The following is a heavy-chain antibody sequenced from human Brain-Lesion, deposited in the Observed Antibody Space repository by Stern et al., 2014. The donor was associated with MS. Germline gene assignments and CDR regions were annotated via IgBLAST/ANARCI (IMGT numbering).Heavy chain of an antibody. J-gene: IGHJ5*02. CDR3: AGEEDIRYCSGGSCTGNWFDP. D-gene: IGHD2-15*01. CDR1: GGSVSSTSYA. V-gene: IGHV4-39*01. CDR2: LYYSGNT. Sequence: QVQLVESGPGLVKPSETLSLTCTVAGGSVSSTSYAWAWIRQPPGKGLEWIGTLYYSGNTYYSPSLKSRLTISLDTSKNPFSLQLRSVAAADTAVYYCAGEEDIRYCSGGSCTGNWFDPWGQGTLVTVSS.